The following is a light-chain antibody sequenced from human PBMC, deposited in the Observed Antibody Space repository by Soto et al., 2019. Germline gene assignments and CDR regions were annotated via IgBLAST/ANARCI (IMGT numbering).Light chain of an antibody. CDR1: SSDVGGYNY. J-gene: IGLJ2*01. CDR2: EVS. CDR3: SSYTSSSTVV. Sequence: QSALTQPASVSWSPGQSITISCTGTSSDVGGYNYVSWYQQHPGKAPKLMIYEVSNRPSGVSNRFSGSKSGNTASLTISGHQAEDEADYYCSSYTSSSTVVFGGGTKLTVL. V-gene: IGLV2-14*01.